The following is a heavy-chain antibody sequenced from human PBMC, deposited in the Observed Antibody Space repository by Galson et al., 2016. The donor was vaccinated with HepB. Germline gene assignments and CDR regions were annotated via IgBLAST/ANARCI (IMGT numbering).Heavy chain of an antibody. V-gene: IGHV3-30-3*01. CDR3: AREGHTSGRCGDFDV. D-gene: IGHD6-19*01. CDR1: GFTFSTSI. Sequence: SLRLSCATSGFTFSTSILHWVRQAPGKGLDWVAAMSYDGFSKYYSDSVKGRFTVSRDNSDSKMYLQLDSLSADDTAVYYCAREGHTSGRCGDFDVWGQGTMVTVSS. CDR2: MSYDGFSK. J-gene: IGHJ3*01.